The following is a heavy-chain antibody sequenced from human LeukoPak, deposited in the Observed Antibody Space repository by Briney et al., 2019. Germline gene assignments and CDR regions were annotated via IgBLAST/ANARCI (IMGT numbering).Heavy chain of an antibody. J-gene: IGHJ4*02. Sequence: ASVKVSCKVSGYTLTELSMHWVRQAPGKGLEWMGGFDPEDGETIYAQKFQGRVTMTEDTSTDTAYMELSSLRSEDTAVYYCAREFRRAAYYDILTGYYNGGFDYWGQGTLVTVSS. CDR1: GYTLTELS. D-gene: IGHD3-9*01. V-gene: IGHV1-24*01. CDR2: FDPEDGET. CDR3: AREFRRAAYYDILTGYYNGGFDY.